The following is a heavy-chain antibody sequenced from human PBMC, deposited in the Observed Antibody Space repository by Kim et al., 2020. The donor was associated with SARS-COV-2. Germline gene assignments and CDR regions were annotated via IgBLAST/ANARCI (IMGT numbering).Heavy chain of an antibody. J-gene: IGHJ4*02. V-gene: IGHV1-46*01. CDR3: VKEASRLKDFDF. Sequence: YAQKFQGRVTMTRDTSANTVYMEVSSLRSEDTAIYYCVKEASRLKDFDFWAQGTLVIVSS.